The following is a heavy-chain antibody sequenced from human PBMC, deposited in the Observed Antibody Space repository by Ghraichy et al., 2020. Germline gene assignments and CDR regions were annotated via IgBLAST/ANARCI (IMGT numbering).Heavy chain of an antibody. CDR1: GGSFSGYY. D-gene: IGHD5-18*01. CDR2: INHSGST. J-gene: IGHJ6*02. Sequence: SQTLSLTCAVYGGSFSGYYWSWIRQPPGKGLEWIGEINHSGSTNYNPSLKSRVTISVDTSKNQFSLKLSSVTAADTAVYYCARGTWWIQLWNRALWGMDVWGQGTTVTVSS. CDR3: ARGTWWIQLWNRALWGMDV. V-gene: IGHV4-34*01.